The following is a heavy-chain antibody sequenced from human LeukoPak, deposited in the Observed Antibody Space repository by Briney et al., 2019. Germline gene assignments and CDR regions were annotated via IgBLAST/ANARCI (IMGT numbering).Heavy chain of an antibody. D-gene: IGHD6-19*01. CDR3: AKEGGGSDWSSFDS. CDR2: ISYDGSNK. V-gene: IGHV3-30-3*01. Sequence: GGSLRLSCAASGFTFSSYAMHWVRQAPGKGLEWVAVISYDGSNKYYADSVKGRFTISRDNSKNTLYLQMNSLRAEDTAVYYCAKEGGGSDWSSFDSWGQGTLVTVSS. J-gene: IGHJ4*02. CDR1: GFTFSSYA.